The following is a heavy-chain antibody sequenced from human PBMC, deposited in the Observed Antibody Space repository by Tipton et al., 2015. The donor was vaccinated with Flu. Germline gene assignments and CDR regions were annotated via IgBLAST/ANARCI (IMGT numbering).Heavy chain of an antibody. CDR1: GFTVSSNY. J-gene: IGHJ4*02. V-gene: IGHV3-11*04. D-gene: IGHD3-10*01. Sequence: SLRLSCAASGFTVSSNYMSWVRQAPGKGLEWVSYISSSGSTIYYADSVKGRFTISRDNAKNSLYLQMNSLRAEDTAVYYCARDLGVSLVRGVLWDWGQGTLVTVSS. CDR2: ISSSGSTI. CDR3: ARDLGVSLVRGVLWD.